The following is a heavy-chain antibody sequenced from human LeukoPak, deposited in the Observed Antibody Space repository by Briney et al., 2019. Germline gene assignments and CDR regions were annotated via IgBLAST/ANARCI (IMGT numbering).Heavy chain of an antibody. J-gene: IGHJ5*02. CDR1: GFTVSSSY. V-gene: IGHV3-53*01. D-gene: IGHD3-22*01. Sequence: GGSLRLSCAASGFTVSSSYMSWVRQAPGKGLEWVSVIYNGGSTYYADSVKGRFTISRDNSKNPLYLQMNSLRAEDTAVYCCARVRHYYDSSDYYSSNWFDPWGQGTVVTVSS. CDR2: IYNGGST. CDR3: ARVRHYYDSSDYYSSNWFDP.